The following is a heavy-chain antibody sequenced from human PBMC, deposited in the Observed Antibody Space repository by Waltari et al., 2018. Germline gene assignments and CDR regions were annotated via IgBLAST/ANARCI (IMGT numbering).Heavy chain of an antibody. CDR1: GGTFSSYA. V-gene: IGHV1-69*10. D-gene: IGHD5-12*01. CDR3: ARVGDGDIVATFRSPFDP. Sequence: QVQLVQSGAEVKKPGSSVKVSCKASGGTFSSYAISWVRQAPGQGLEWMGGIIPILGIANYAQKFQGRVTITADKSTSTAYMELSSLRSEDTAVYYCARVGDGDIVATFRSPFDPWGQGTLVTVSS. CDR2: IIPILGIA. J-gene: IGHJ5*02.